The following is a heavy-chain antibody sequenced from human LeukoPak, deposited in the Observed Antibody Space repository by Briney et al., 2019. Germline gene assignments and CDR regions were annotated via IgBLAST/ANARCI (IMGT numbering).Heavy chain of an antibody. CDR1: GGSIGSSSYY. CDR2: IYYSGST. D-gene: IGHD2-2*01. Sequence: SETLSLTCTVSGGSIGSSSYYWGWIRQPPGKGLEWIGSIYYSGSTYYNPSLKSRVTISVDTSKNQFSLKLSSVTAADTAVYYCASMGCSSTSCYRGGFGYYYYMDVWGKGTTVTISS. J-gene: IGHJ6*03. CDR3: ASMGCSSTSCYRGGFGYYYYMDV. V-gene: IGHV4-39*01.